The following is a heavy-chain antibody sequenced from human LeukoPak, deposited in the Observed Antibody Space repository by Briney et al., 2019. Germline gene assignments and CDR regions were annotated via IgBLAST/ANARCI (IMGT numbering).Heavy chain of an antibody. V-gene: IGHV4-34*01. CDR2: INHRGST. Sequence: SETLSLTCAVYGESLSKYYWTWIRQSPGKGLEWIGEINHRGSTNLNPSLKSRVTLSVDTSKHQFSLKLTSMTAAHAAVYYCASSVGSTDYWGQGTLVTVSS. J-gene: IGHJ4*02. CDR3: ASSVGSTDY. D-gene: IGHD1-26*01. CDR1: GESLSKYY.